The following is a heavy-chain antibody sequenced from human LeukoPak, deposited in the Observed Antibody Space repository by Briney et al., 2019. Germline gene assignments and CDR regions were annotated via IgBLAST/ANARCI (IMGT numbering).Heavy chain of an antibody. CDR2: ISYDGSNK. J-gene: IGHJ3*02. D-gene: IGHD2-2*01. Sequence: GGSLRLSCAASGFTFSSYGMHWVRQAPGKGLEWVAVISYDGSNKYYADSVKGRFTISRDNSKNTLYLQMNSLRAEDTAVYYCARAPTKYCSSTSCPPGVDIWGQGTMVTVSS. CDR3: ARAPTKYCSSTSCPPGVDI. V-gene: IGHV3-30*03. CDR1: GFTFSSYG.